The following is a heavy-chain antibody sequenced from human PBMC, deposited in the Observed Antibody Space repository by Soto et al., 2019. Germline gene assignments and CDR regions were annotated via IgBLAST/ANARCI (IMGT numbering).Heavy chain of an antibody. D-gene: IGHD6-25*01. CDR3: ARSAVGTNWFDP. CDR2: IDPSDSYT. V-gene: IGHV5-10-1*01. CDR1: GYSFTIYW. Sequence: GESLKISCKGSGYSFTIYWISWVRQMPGKGLEWMGRIDPSDSYTNYSPSFQGHVTISADKSISTAYLQWSSLKASDTAMYYCARSAVGTNWFDPWGQGTLVTVSS. J-gene: IGHJ5*02.